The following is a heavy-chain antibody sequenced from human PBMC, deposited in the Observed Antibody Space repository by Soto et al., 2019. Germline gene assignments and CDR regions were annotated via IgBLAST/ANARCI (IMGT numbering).Heavy chain of an antibody. Sequence: EVQLLESGGGLVQPGGSLRLSCAASGFTFSNYAMNWVRQAPGKGLEWVSAISGSGGSTYYAGSVKGRSTISRDNSKNTLSLLMNSLSAEDTAVYYCAKDMEKHLPRPYSSFDYWGQGTLVTVSS. CDR3: AKDMEKHLPRPYSSFDY. CDR1: GFTFSNYA. CDR2: ISGSGGST. D-gene: IGHD2-15*01. J-gene: IGHJ4*02. V-gene: IGHV3-23*01.